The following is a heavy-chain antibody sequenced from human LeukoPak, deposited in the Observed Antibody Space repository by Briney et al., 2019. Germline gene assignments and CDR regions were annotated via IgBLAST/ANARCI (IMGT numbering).Heavy chain of an antibody. D-gene: IGHD3-10*01. Sequence: GGSLRLSCAASGFPFDDYGMSWVRLAPGKGLECVSGVSWNGAYTEYADSVRGRFTISRDNAKKSLYLQMNSLRVDDTALYYCARRKGPYGSGTYYDSWGQGTLVSVSS. CDR1: GFPFDDYG. CDR3: ARRKGPYGSGTYYDS. J-gene: IGHJ4*02. V-gene: IGHV3-20*04. CDR2: VSWNGAYT.